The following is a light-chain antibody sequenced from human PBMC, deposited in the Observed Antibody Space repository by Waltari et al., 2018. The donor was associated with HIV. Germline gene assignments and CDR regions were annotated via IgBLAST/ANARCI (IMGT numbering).Light chain of an antibody. CDR1: KLGEKF. Sequence: SYELTQPPSLSVSPGQTATITCSGYKLGEKFVSWYQQKPGQSPFLVIFQDTKRPSGIPERFSGSTSGNTATLTILGTQAMDEADYYCQALDSNTVVFGGGTYLAVL. J-gene: IGLJ3*02. V-gene: IGLV3-1*01. CDR3: QALDSNTVV. CDR2: QDT.